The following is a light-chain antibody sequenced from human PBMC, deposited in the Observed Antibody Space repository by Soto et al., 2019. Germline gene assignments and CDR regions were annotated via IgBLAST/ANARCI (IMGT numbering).Light chain of an antibody. J-gene: IGKJ5*01. CDR1: QSIKSW. CDR2: EAS. V-gene: IGKV1-5*03. CDR3: QRYNGYSIA. Sequence: DTQMTQSTYTLSASVGDRVTITCRASQSIKSWLAWYQQKPGKAPKLLIYEASSLESGVPSRFSGSGSGTEFTLTICSLQPDDFATYYCQRYNGYSIAFGQGTRLEI.